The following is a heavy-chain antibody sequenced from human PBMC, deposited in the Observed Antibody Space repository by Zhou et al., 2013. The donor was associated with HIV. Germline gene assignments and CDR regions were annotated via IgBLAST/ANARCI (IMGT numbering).Heavy chain of an antibody. Sequence: QVQLVQSGAEVKKPGSSVKVSCKTSGGTFSSHAISWVRQAPGQGLEWMGSINPRFGTTNYAQNFQGRLTMTADESTTTAYMELSSLRSEDTAVYYCARGAWRDCSGGSCYYAFDIWGQGTMVTVSS. CDR3: ARGAWRDCSGGSCYYAFDI. CDR1: GGTFSSHA. V-gene: IGHV1-69*15. CDR2: INPRFGTT. D-gene: IGHD2-15*01. J-gene: IGHJ3*02.